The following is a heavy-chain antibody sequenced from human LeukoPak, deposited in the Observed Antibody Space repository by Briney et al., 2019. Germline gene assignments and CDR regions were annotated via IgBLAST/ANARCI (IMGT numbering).Heavy chain of an antibody. D-gene: IGHD7-27*01. CDR2: IYYSGST. CDR3: ARVFMGIDY. V-gene: IGHV4-30-4*08. CDR1: GGSISSGDYY. J-gene: IGHJ4*02. Sequence: SETLSLXCTVSGGSISSGDYYWSWIRQPPGKGLEWIGYIYYSGSTYYNPSLKSRVTISVGTSKNQFSLKLSSVTAADTAVYYCARVFMGIDYWGQGTLVTVSS.